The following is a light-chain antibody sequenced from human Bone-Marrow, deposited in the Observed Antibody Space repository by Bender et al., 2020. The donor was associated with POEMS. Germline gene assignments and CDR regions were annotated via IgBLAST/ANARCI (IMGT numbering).Light chain of an antibody. V-gene: IGLV2-14*01. CDR3: SSYTSSSTLV. CDR1: SGDVGSYNY. CDR2: DVS. Sequence: QSALTQPASVSGSPGQSITISCTATSGDVGSYNYVSWYQQHPGKAPKLMIYDVSSRPSGVSDRFAGSKSGNTASLTISGLQADDEADYYCSSYTSSSTLVFGGGTKLTVL. J-gene: IGLJ3*02.